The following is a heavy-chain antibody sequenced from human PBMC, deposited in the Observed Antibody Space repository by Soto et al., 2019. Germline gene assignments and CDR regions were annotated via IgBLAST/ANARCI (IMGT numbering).Heavy chain of an antibody. Sequence: SVKFSCKASGYTFNKYGFTWVRQAPGQGLEWVGRIIPIFGTTNYAQNLQGRVTISADKSTLTSYMELHSLTSDDTALYYCARDRTDSGYYTNWLDPWGQGTQVTVSS. D-gene: IGHD3-22*01. CDR2: IIPIFGTT. CDR3: ARDRTDSGYYTNWLDP. CDR1: GYTFNKYG. V-gene: IGHV1-69*06. J-gene: IGHJ5*02.